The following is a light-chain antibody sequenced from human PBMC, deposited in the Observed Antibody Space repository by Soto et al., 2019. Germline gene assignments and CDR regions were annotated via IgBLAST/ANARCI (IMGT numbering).Light chain of an antibody. CDR3: QQYGSSPGT. CDR2: QTS. CDR1: QYINTR. J-gene: IGKJ1*01. Sequence: EIVLTQSPATLSSFPGDRVTLSCRASQYINTRLAWYQHRPGQAPRLLIYQTSSRATGIPDRFSGSGSGTDFTLTISGLEPEDFAVYYCQQYGSSPGTFGQGTKVDIK. V-gene: IGKV3-20*01.